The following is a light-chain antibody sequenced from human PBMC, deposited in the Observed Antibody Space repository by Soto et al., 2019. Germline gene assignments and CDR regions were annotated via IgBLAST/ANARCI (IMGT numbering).Light chain of an antibody. CDR3: QQYNNWPLT. Sequence: EIVMTQSPATLSMSPGERAAISCRASQRFGIHLAWDQQRPGQAPRLLIYSASTRATGIPARFSGSGSGTEFTLTISSLQSEDFAFYYCQQYNNWPLTLGPGTKVDIK. CDR2: SAS. V-gene: IGKV3-15*01. CDR1: QRFGIH. J-gene: IGKJ3*01.